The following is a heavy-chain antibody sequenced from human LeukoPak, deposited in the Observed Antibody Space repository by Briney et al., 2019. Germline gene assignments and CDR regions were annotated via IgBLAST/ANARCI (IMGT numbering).Heavy chain of an antibody. J-gene: IGHJ6*02. D-gene: IGHD2-15*01. CDR1: GGTFSSYA. V-gene: IGHV1-18*01. CDR3: ARDVFGYCSGGSCYWGADYYYYGMDV. CDR2: ISAYNGNT. Sequence: ASVKVSCKASGGTFSSYAISWVRQAPGQGLEWLGWISAYNGNTNYAQKLQGRVTMTTDTSTSTAYMELRSLRSDDTAVYYCARDVFGYCSGGSCYWGADYYYYGMDVWGQGTTVTVSS.